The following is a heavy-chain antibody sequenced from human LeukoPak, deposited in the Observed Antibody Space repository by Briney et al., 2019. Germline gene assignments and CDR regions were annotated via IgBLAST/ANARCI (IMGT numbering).Heavy chain of an antibody. CDR3: ARGPRDPFFLEWLPPFDY. V-gene: IGHV4-4*07. Sequence: PSETLSLTCSVSGGSISSNYWSWIRQPAGERLEWIGRMYSSGKTNYNPSLKSRVTMSLDTTKNQFSLKLRSVPAADTAVYYCARGPRDPFFLEWLPPFDYWGQGTLVTVSS. CDR1: GGSISSNY. D-gene: IGHD3-3*01. J-gene: IGHJ4*02. CDR2: MYSSGKT.